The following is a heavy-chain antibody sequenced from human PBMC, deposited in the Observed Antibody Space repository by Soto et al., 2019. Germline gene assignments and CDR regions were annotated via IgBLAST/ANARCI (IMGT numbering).Heavy chain of an antibody. V-gene: IGHV1-69*13. Sequence: SVKVSCKASGYTFSSYAISWVRQAPGQGLEWMGGIIPIFGTANYAQKFQGRVTITADESTSTAYMELSSLRSEDTAVYYCARGLSGYSSGWYRDYYYYYMDVWGKGTTVTVSS. CDR3: ARGLSGYSSGWYRDYYYYYMDV. D-gene: IGHD6-19*01. CDR1: GYTFSSYA. J-gene: IGHJ6*03. CDR2: IIPIFGTA.